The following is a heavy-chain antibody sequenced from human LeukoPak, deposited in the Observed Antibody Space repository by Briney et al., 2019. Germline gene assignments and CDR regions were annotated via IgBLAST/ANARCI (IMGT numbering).Heavy chain of an antibody. J-gene: IGHJ4*02. CDR1: GGSISSYY. Sequence: SETLSLTCTVSGGSISSYYWSWIRQPPGKGLEWIGYIYYSGSTNYNPSPKSRVTISVDTSKNQFSLKLSSVTAADTAVYYCARLYSSGYYFVDYWGQGTLVTVSS. CDR2: IYYSGST. V-gene: IGHV4-59*08. CDR3: ARLYSSGYYFVDY. D-gene: IGHD3-22*01.